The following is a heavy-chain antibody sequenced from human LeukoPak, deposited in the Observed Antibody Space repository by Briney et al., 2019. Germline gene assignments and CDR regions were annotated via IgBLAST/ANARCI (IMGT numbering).Heavy chain of an antibody. J-gene: IGHJ4*02. D-gene: IGHD3-10*01. CDR3: ATYPETYGSGSYPRGFDY. CDR1: GGSISSSDYY. V-gene: IGHV4-39*07. Sequence: SETLSLTCTVSGGSISSSDYYWGWIRQPPGKGLEWIGSIFYAGSTYYNPSLKSRLTISVDTSKNHFSLRLSSVTAADTAVYYCATYPETYGSGSYPRGFDYWGQGTLVTVSS. CDR2: IFYAGST.